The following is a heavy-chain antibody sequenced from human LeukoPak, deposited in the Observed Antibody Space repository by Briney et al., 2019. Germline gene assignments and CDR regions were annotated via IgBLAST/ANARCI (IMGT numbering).Heavy chain of an antibody. CDR3: ARRYFGAFDI. J-gene: IGHJ3*02. D-gene: IGHD2/OR15-2a*01. CDR1: GYTFTNYA. V-gene: IGHV1-8*02. Sequence: GASVKVSCKASGYTFTNYAISWVRQATGQGLEWMGWMNPQSGDTDYAQKFQGRVTMTRSPSITTAYMELTSLRYEDTAVYYCARRYFGAFDIWGQGTMVTVSS. CDR2: MNPQSGDT.